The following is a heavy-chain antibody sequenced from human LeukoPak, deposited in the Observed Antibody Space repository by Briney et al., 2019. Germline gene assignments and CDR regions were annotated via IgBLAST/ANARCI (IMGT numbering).Heavy chain of an antibody. CDR2: INHSEST. V-gene: IGHV4-34*01. J-gene: IGHJ3*02. CDR3: ASGGDYDDAFDI. CDR1: GGSFSGYY. D-gene: IGHD4-17*01. Sequence: SETLSLTCAVYGGSFSGYYWSWICQPPGKGLEWIGEINHSESTNYNPSLKSRVTISVDTSKNQFSLKLSSVTAADTAVYYCASGGDYDDAFDIWGQGTMVTVSS.